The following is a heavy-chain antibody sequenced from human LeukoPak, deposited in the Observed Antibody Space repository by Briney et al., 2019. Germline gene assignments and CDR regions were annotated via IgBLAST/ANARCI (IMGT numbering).Heavy chain of an antibody. Sequence: PGGSLRLSCAASGFTFSSYSMNWVRQAPGKGLEWVSYISSSSSTIYYADSVKGRFTISRDNAKNSLHLQMNSLRDEDTAVYYCARDPLAGWFDYWGQGTLVTVSS. CDR3: ARDPLAGWFDY. CDR1: GFTFSSYS. CDR2: ISSSSSTI. D-gene: IGHD6-19*01. J-gene: IGHJ4*02. V-gene: IGHV3-48*02.